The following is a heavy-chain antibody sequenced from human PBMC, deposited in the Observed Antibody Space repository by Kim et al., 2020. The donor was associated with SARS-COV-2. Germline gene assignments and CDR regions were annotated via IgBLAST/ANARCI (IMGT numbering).Heavy chain of an antibody. CDR2: INTGNGNT. CDR3: ARDGGTYAYGY. Sequence: ASVKVSCKASGYTFTAFGIHWVRQAPGQSLEWIGWINTGNGNTGSSQTFQGRVIISRDTSASIVYMDLRSLRSEDTAVYYCARDGGTYAYGYWGQGTLITVS. CDR1: GYTFTAFG. J-gene: IGHJ4*02. D-gene: IGHD5-12*01. V-gene: IGHV1-3*04.